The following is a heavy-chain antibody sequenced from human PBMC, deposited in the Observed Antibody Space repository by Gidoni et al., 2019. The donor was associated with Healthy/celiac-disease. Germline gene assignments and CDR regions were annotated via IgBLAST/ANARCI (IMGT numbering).Heavy chain of an antibody. Sequence: VQLVASVGGVVHPGSSLILSCAATGFTFSSYGMHWVRQAPGKGLEWVAVIWYNGSNKYYADSVKGRFSITIDNSKNKRYLQMHSRRAEDKDVDDCERAREVSLAETGIDYWGQGTLVTVSS. J-gene: IGHJ4*02. D-gene: IGHD2-15*01. CDR3: ERAREVSLAETGIDY. CDR2: IWYNGSNK. CDR1: GFTFSSYG. V-gene: IGHV3-33*01.